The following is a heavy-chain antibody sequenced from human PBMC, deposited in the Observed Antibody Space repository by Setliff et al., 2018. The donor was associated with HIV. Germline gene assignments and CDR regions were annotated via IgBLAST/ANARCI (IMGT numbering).Heavy chain of an antibody. CDR1: GGSTTSGGYY. Sequence: PSETLSLTCSVSGGSTTSGGYYWSWIRQHPGKGLEYIGYIYYSGSTYYNPSLKSRVIISVDTSKNQFSLKLSSVTAADTAVYYRARQGSLCPDCYLDSWGQGTLVTVSS. J-gene: IGHJ4*02. CDR3: ARQGSLCPDCYLDS. V-gene: IGHV4-39*01. CDR2: IYYSGST. D-gene: IGHD2-21*01.